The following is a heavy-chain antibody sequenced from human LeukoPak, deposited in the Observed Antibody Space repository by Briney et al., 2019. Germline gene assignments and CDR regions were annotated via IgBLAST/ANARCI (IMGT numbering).Heavy chain of an antibody. CDR1: GFTFSSYW. CDR3: AREEPYCSSTSCYQGLCYYYGMDV. Sequence: AGGSLRLSCAASGFTFSSYWMSWVRQAPGKGLGWVANIKQDGSEKYYVDSVKGRFTISRDNAKNSLYLQMNSLRAEDTAVYYCAREEPYCSSTSCYQGLCYYYGMDVWGQGTTVTVSS. V-gene: IGHV3-7*01. D-gene: IGHD2-2*01. CDR2: IKQDGSEK. J-gene: IGHJ6*02.